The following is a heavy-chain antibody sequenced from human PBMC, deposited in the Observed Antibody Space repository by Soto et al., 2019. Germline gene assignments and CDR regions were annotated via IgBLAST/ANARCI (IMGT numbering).Heavy chain of an antibody. D-gene: IGHD5-18*01. Sequence: SETLSLTCAVYGGSFSGYYWSWIRQPPGKGLEWIGEINHSGSTNYNPSLKSRVTISVDTSKNQFSLKLSSVTAADTAVYYCARGRGYSYGWYYYMDVWGKGTTVTVSS. V-gene: IGHV4-34*01. CDR1: GGSFSGYY. CDR3: ARGRGYSYGWYYYMDV. J-gene: IGHJ6*03. CDR2: INHSGST.